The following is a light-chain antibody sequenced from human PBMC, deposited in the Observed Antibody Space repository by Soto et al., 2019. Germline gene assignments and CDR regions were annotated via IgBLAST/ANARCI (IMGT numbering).Light chain of an antibody. V-gene: IGLV2-14*01. Sequence: QSALTQPASVSRSPGQSIAISCTGTSSDVGAYNSVSWYQQYPGKAPKLMIHDVSNRPSGVSDRFSGSKSGNTASLTISGLQAEDEGDYYCSSYTSSSSYVFGSGTKLTVL. CDR2: DVS. CDR1: SSDVGAYNS. J-gene: IGLJ1*01. CDR3: SSYTSSSSYV.